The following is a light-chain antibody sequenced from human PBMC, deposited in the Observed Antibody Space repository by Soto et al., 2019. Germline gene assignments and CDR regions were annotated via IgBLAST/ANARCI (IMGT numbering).Light chain of an antibody. Sequence: DIQMTQSPSSLSAYVADRVTISCRAIQSISTNLNWFQQKPGKAPKLLIYAASTLQSGVPSRFSGSGSGTEFTLTISSLQPEDFATYYCQQLNSYPPSFTFGPGTKVDIK. V-gene: IGKV1-9*01. CDR2: AAS. CDR1: QSISTN. CDR3: QQLNSYPPSFT. J-gene: IGKJ3*01.